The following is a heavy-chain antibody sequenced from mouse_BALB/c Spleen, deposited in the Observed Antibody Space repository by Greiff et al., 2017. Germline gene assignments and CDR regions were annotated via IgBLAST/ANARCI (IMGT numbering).Heavy chain of an antibody. J-gene: IGHJ3*01. CDR1: GYTFSSYW. D-gene: IGHD4-1*02. Sequence: VQLQQSGAELMKPGASVKISCKATGYTFSSYWIEWVKQRPGHGLEWIGEILPGSGSTNYNEKFKGKATFTADTSSNTAYMQLSSLTSEDSAVYYCARETTGTWFAYWGQGTLVTVSA. V-gene: IGHV1-9*01. CDR2: ILPGSGST. CDR3: ARETTGTWFAY.